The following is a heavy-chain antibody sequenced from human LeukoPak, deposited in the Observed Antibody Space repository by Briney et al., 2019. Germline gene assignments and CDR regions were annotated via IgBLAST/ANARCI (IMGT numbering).Heavy chain of an antibody. D-gene: IGHD3-3*01. J-gene: IGHJ4*02. CDR3: AKDLTIFGVVNYYFDY. CDR2: ILYDGRNK. CDR1: GFTFSNFA. V-gene: IGHV3-30*18. Sequence: PGGSLRLSCAASGFTFSNFAIHWVRQAPGKGLEWVAVILYDGRNKYYGDSVEGRFTISRDNSKNTVYLEMNSLRAEDTAVYYCAKDLTIFGVVNYYFDYWGQGTLVTVSS.